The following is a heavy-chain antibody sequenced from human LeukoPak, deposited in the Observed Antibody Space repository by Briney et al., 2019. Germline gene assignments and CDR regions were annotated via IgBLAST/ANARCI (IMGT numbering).Heavy chain of an antibody. V-gene: IGHV4-59*01. Sequence: SETLSLTCTVSGGSISSYYLSWIRQPPGKGLEWIGYIYYSGSTNYNPSLKSRVTISVDTSKNQFSLKLSSVTAADTAVYYCAREDDYSNYNWFDPWGQGTLVTVSS. CDR3: AREDDYSNYNWFDP. D-gene: IGHD4-11*01. CDR1: GGSISSYY. J-gene: IGHJ5*02. CDR2: IYYSGST.